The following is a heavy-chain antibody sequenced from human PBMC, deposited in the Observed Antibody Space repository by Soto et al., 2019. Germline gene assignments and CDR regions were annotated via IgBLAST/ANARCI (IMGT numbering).Heavy chain of an antibody. CDR1: GGSISSGGYY. Sequence: PSETLSLTCTVSGGSISSGGYYWSWIRQHPGKGLEWIGYIYSGSAHYNPSLKSRAAISVDTSKNQFSLKLTSVTAADAAVYYCATMGATAGSYYFEYWGQGALVTVSS. CDR3: ATMGATAGSYYFEY. J-gene: IGHJ4*02. V-gene: IGHV4-30-4*08. CDR2: IYSGSA. D-gene: IGHD1-26*01.